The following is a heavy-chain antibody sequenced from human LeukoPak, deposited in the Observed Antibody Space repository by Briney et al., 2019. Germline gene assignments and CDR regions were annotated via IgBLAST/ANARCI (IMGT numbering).Heavy chain of an antibody. V-gene: IGHV4-34*01. Sequence: ASETLSLTCAVYGGSFSGYYWSWIRQPPGKGLEWIGEINHSGSTNYNPSLKSRVTISVDTSKNQFSLKLSSVTAADTAVYYCATRRPMVRGVSSYFDYWGQGTLVTVSS. J-gene: IGHJ4*02. CDR3: ATRRPMVRGVSSYFDY. CDR2: INHSGST. D-gene: IGHD3-10*01. CDR1: GGSFSGYY.